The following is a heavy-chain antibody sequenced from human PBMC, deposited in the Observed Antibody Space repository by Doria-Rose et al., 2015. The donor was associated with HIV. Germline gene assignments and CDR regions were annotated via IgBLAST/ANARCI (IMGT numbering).Heavy chain of an antibody. D-gene: IGHD3-16*01. CDR1: GFTFSNAW. CDR3: TTDRFFPS. CDR2: SKSKPDGGTT. V-gene: IGHV3-15*07. Sequence: VQLVQSGGGLVKPGGSLRLSCAASGFTFSNAWMNWVRQAPGKGLEWVGRSKSKPDGGTTEYAAPVKGRFSISRDDSKNTLSLQMNILKTEDTAVYYCTTDRFFPSWGQGTMVTVSS. J-gene: IGHJ3*01.